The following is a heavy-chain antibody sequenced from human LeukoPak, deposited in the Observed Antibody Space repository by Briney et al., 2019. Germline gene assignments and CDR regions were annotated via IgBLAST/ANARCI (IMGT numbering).Heavy chain of an antibody. D-gene: IGHD3-9*01. CDR3: VRAHHTERWFSYVPFGP. Sequence: GASVKVSCKTSGYTFTDYYIHWVRQAPGQGLEWIGWINPNTGDTNYAQKFQGRVAMTRDTSINTAYMELSRLRSDDAAVYYCVRAHHTERWFSYVPFGPWGQGTLVTVSS. J-gene: IGHJ5*02. V-gene: IGHV1-2*02. CDR2: INPNTGDT. CDR1: GYTFTDYY.